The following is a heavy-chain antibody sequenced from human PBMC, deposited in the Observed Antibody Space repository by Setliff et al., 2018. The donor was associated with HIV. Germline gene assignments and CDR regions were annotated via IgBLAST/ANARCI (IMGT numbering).Heavy chain of an antibody. CDR3: ARVRFNFDNVRCFDL. D-gene: IGHD1-20*01. Sequence: SETLSLTCAVYRGSFSHYYWTWIRQSPGKGLEWIAEINQERTTFYNPSLKSRVTMSLDTSRNEVSLRLSSVTAADTATYFSARVRFNFDNVRCFDLWGPGTRVTVSS. CDR2: INQERTT. CDR1: RGSFSHYY. J-gene: IGHJ2*01. V-gene: IGHV4-34*01.